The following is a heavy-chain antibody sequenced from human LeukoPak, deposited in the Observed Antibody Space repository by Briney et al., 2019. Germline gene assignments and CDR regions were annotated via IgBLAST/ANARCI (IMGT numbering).Heavy chain of an antibody. D-gene: IGHD3-16*01. CDR2: INEEGTTI. V-gene: IGHV3-74*01. CDR1: GFTLSSYW. CDR3: VKDFVGVEEF. Sequence: GGSLRLSCAASGFTLSSYWMHWVCQAPGKGLVWVSRINEEGTTIDYADSVRGRFTISRDIAKNTLYLQMNSLRPEDTAMYHCVKDFVGVEEFWGQGTLVTVSS. J-gene: IGHJ4*02.